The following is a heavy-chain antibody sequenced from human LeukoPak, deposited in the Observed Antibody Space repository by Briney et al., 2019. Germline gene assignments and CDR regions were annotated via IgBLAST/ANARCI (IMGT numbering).Heavy chain of an antibody. CDR1: GGFISSYY. V-gene: IGHV4-59*01. CDR3: AREAVAGTGIDY. CDR2: IYYSGST. Sequence: SETLSLTCTVSGGFISSYYWSWIRQPPGKGLEWIGYIYYSGSTNYNPSLKSRVTISVDTSKNQFSLKLSSVTAADTAVYYCAREAVAGTGIDYWGQGTLVTVSS. J-gene: IGHJ4*02. D-gene: IGHD6-19*01.